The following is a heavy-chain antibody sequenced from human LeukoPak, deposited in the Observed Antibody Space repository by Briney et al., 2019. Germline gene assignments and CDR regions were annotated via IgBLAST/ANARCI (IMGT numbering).Heavy chain of an antibody. D-gene: IGHD2-21*01. CDR1: GYTSTRPD. V-gene: IGHV1-8*01. Sequence: ASVKVSCKAAGYTSTRPDINWVRQATGKRLEWLGWMNPSDQTGYAQNFQGRLTFTRDISRNTAYMELSSLTPDDTAVYFCARYTIANGFDMWGQGTMVTVSS. J-gene: IGHJ3*02. CDR3: ARYTIANGFDM. CDR2: MNPSDQT.